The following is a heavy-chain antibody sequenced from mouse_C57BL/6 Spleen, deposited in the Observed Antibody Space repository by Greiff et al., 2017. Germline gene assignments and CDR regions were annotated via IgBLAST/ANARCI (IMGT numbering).Heavy chain of an antibody. Sequence: EVQLVESGGDLVTPGGSLKLSCAASGFTFSSYGMSWVRQTPDKRLEWVATISSGGSYTYYPDSVKGRCTISRDKAKNTLYLQMGSLKSEDTAMYYCARLYGRYVDVWGTGTTVTVSS. CDR1: GFTFSSYG. CDR2: ISSGGSYT. CDR3: ARLYGRYVDV. V-gene: IGHV5-6*01. J-gene: IGHJ1*03. D-gene: IGHD1-1*01.